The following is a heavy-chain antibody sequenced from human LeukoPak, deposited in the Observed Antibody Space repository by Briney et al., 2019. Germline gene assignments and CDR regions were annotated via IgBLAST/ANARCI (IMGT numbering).Heavy chain of an antibody. CDR3: ARHRLEGDTFDI. J-gene: IGHJ3*02. Sequence: PSETLSLTCTVSGGSINSSDHYWAWIRQAPGKGLEWIGSKYYSGDTYYSPSLKSRVTISVDTSRNKFALKLNSVTAADTAVYFCARHRLEGDTFDIWGQGTKVTVSS. CDR1: GGSINSSDHY. CDR2: KYYSGDT. D-gene: IGHD3-3*01. V-gene: IGHV4-39*01.